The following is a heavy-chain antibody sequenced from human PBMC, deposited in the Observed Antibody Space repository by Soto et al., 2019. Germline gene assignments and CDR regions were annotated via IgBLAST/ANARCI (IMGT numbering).Heavy chain of an antibody. Sequence: SQTLSLTCAISGDSVSSNSAAWNWIRQSPSRGLEWLGRTYYRSKWYNDYAVSVKSRITINPDTSKNQFSLQLNSVTPEDTAVYYCARGGTYGSGSYYRGMDVWGQGTTVTVSS. CDR2: TYYRSKWYN. J-gene: IGHJ6*02. CDR3: ARGGTYGSGSYYRGMDV. D-gene: IGHD3-10*01. CDR1: GDSVSSNSAA. V-gene: IGHV6-1*01.